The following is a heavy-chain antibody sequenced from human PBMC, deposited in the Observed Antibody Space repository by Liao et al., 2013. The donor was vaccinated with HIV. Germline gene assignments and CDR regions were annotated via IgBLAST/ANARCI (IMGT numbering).Heavy chain of an antibody. V-gene: IGHV4-39*07. CDR3: ARVSWQWLVRHFDY. CDR2: SIIVGST. J-gene: IGHJ4*02. CDR1: GGSISSSSYY. Sequence: QLQLQESGPGLVKPSETLSLTCTVSGGSISSSSYYWGWIRQPPGKGWSGLGVSIIVGSTYYNPSLKSRVTISVDTSKNQFSLKLSSVTAADTAVYYCARVSWQWLVRHFDYWGQGTLVTVSS. D-gene: IGHD6-19*01.